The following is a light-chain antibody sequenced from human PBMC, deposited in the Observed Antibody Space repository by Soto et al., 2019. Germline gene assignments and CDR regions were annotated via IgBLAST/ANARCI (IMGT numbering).Light chain of an antibody. Sequence: QSVLTQPPSASGSPGQSVTISCTGASSDVGGYNYVSWYQQHPGKAPKLMIYEVNKRPSGVPDRFSGSKSGNTASLTVSGLQAEDEADYHCSSYACSSSWRFGGGTKLTVL. J-gene: IGLJ3*02. CDR1: SSDVGGYNY. CDR2: EVN. CDR3: SSYACSSSWR. V-gene: IGLV2-8*01.